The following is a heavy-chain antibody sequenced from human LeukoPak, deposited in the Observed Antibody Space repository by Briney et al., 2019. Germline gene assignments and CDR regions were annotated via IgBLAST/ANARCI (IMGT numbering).Heavy chain of an antibody. CDR1: GFTFSSYG. CDR2: ISYDGSNK. CDR3: ARDRVDTMVRGVPQSYYYYYMDV. D-gene: IGHD3-10*01. J-gene: IGHJ6*03. Sequence: GRSLRLSCAASGFTFSSYGMHWVRQAPGKGLEWVAVISYDGSNKYYADSVKGRFTISRDNSKNTLYLQMNSLRAEDTAVYYCARDRVDTMVRGVPQSYYYYYMDVWGKGTTVTVSS. V-gene: IGHV3-30*03.